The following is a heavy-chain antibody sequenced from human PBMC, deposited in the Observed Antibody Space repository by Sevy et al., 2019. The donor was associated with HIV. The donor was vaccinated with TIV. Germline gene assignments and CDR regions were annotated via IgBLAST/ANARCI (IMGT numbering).Heavy chain of an antibody. V-gene: IGHV1-24*01. J-gene: IGHJ4*02. D-gene: IGHD4-17*01. CDR1: GYTLTELP. CDR3: ATNTDYGDSDY. Sequence: ASVKVSCKVSGYTLTELPMHWVRQAPGKGLEWMGSFDTEDGETLYAQKFQGRVTMTEDTSTDTAYMELSSLRSEDTAVYYCATNTDYGDSDYWGQGTLVTVSS. CDR2: FDTEDGET.